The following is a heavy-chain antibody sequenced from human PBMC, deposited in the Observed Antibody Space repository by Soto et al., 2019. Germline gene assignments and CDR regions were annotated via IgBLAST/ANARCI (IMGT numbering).Heavy chain of an antibody. CDR2: IRSKAYGGTK. D-gene: IGHD3-22*01. CDR1: GFTFGDYA. V-gene: IGHV3-49*03. CDR3: TSIHYYDSSGYPNDAFDI. Sequence: GWSLRLSCTASGFTFGDYAMSWFRQAPGKGLEWVGFIRSKAYGGTKEYAASVKGRFTISRDDSKSIAYLQMNSLKTEDTAVYYCTSIHYYDSSGYPNDAFDIWGQGTMVTVSS. J-gene: IGHJ3*02.